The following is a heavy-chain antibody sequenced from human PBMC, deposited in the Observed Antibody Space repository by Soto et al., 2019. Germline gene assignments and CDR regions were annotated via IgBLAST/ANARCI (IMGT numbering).Heavy chain of an antibody. CDR1: GYTFTSYG. CDR3: ASRWSGAEYFQH. CDR2: RSAYNGNT. Sequence: QVQLVQSGAEVKKPGASVKVSCKASGYTFTSYGISWVRQAPGQGLEWMGWRSAYNGNTNCAQKVQGRVTMTTDTPTSTAYMELRSLRSDDTAVYYCASRWSGAEYFQHWGQGTLVTVSS. D-gene: IGHD6-25*01. J-gene: IGHJ1*01. V-gene: IGHV1-18*01.